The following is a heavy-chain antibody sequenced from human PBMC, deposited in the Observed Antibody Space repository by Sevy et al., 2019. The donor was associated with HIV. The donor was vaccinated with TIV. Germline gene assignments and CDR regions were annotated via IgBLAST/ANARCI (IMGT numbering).Heavy chain of an antibody. Sequence: GGSLRLSCAASGFTFSTYGMHWVRQAPGKGLEWVAFIRFDGSIKYYTDSVKGRLTISRDNSKNTCYLQMNSLRAEDTAVYFCAKVLHIVVVPAAIDYYYGMDVWGQGTTVTVSS. CDR3: AKVLHIVVVPAAIDYYYGMDV. CDR2: IRFDGSIK. CDR1: GFTFSTYG. D-gene: IGHD2-2*01. V-gene: IGHV3-30*02. J-gene: IGHJ6*02.